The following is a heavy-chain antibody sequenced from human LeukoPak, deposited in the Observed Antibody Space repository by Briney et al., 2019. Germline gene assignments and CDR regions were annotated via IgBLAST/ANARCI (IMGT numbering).Heavy chain of an antibody. Sequence: PGGSLRLSCAASGFTFSTYAMSWVRQAPGKGLEWVSAISGSGGSTYYADSVKGRFTISRDNSKNTLYLQMNSLGAEDTAVYYCAKWGAAGYYDSSGYWNDYWGQGTLVTVSS. D-gene: IGHD3-22*01. V-gene: IGHV3-23*01. CDR1: GFTFSTYA. J-gene: IGHJ4*02. CDR2: ISGSGGST. CDR3: AKWGAAGYYDSSGYWNDY.